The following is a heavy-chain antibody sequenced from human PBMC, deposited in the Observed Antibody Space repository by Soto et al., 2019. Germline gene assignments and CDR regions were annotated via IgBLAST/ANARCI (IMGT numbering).Heavy chain of an antibody. CDR1: GYTFSNYY. D-gene: IGHD3-22*01. CDR2: INPIGGTT. J-gene: IGHJ3*02. V-gene: IGHV1-46*01. CDR3: ARTYYYESSGYYQPRKFDAFDI. Sequence: ASVKVSCKASGYTFSNYYIHWVRQAPGQGLEWMGIINPIGGTTSYAQKFQGRVTMTRDTSTSTVYMELSSLRSEDTAVYYCARTYYYESSGYYQPRKFDAFDIWGQGTMVTVSS.